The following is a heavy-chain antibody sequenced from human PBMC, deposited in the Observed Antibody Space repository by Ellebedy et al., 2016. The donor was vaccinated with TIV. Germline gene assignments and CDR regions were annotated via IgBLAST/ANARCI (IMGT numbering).Heavy chain of an antibody. CDR2: IAIDTNT. V-gene: IGHV3-66*01. D-gene: IGHD3-10*01. CDR1: ELTVSGNY. Sequence: GGSLRLSCAASELTVSGNYMTWVRQAPGKGLEWVSTIAIDTNTYYEDSVKGRFTISRDNSKNTLYIQMNSLRAEDTAVYYCARETYNDVDLKLWGIFDIWGQGTMVTVSS. J-gene: IGHJ3*02. CDR3: ARETYNDVDLKLWGIFDI.